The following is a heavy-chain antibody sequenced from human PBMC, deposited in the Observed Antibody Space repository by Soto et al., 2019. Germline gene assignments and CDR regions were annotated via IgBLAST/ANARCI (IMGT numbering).Heavy chain of an antibody. Sequence: SETLSLTCTVSGGSISSYYWSWIRQPPGKGLEWIGYIYYSGSTNYNPSLKSRVTISVDTSKNQFSLKLSSVTAADTAVYYCARHRPSGYYDAFDIWGQGTMVTVSS. CDR2: IYYSGST. J-gene: IGHJ3*02. CDR1: GGSISSYY. D-gene: IGHD3-22*01. CDR3: ARHRPSGYYDAFDI. V-gene: IGHV4-59*08.